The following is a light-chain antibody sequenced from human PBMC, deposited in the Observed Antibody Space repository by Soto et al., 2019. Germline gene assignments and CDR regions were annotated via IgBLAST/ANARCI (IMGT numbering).Light chain of an antibody. Sequence: EIVLTQSPGTLSLSPGERATLSCRASQSVSSSYLAGYKQKPGQAPRLLIYGASSRASGIPDRFSGSGSGTDFSLTISRLEPEDFAVYYCQQYGSSPVYTFGQGTKLEIK. CDR3: QQYGSSPVYT. CDR1: QSVSSSY. J-gene: IGKJ2*01. CDR2: GAS. V-gene: IGKV3-20*01.